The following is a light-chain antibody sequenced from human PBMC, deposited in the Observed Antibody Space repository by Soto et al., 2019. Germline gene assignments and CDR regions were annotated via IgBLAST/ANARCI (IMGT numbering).Light chain of an antibody. CDR2: GAS. CDR1: QSVSSSY. CDR3: QQYGSSPWT. V-gene: IGKV3-20*01. Sequence: EIVLTQSPGTLSLSPGERATLSCRASQSVSSSYLAWYQQKPGQAPRLLIYGASSRATGIPDRFSGSVSGTDFTLTISRLEPEDFAVYYCQQYGSSPWTFGQGTKVDIK. J-gene: IGKJ1*01.